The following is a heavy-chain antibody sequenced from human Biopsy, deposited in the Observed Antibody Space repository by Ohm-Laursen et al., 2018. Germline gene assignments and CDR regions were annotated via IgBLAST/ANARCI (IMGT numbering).Heavy chain of an antibody. V-gene: IGHV3-23*01. CDR1: GLTFAHFE. CDR2: ISQGGDTT. CDR3: ARDYPSYSSGWYREPPIQC. J-gene: IGHJ4*02. D-gene: IGHD6-19*01. Sequence: SLRLSCTASGLTFAHFEMTWVRQAPGKGLECVSTISQGGDTTYYADSVKGRFALSRDNSKNTASLQMNSLRAEDTAVYYCARDYPSYSSGWYREPPIQCWGQGTLVTVSS.